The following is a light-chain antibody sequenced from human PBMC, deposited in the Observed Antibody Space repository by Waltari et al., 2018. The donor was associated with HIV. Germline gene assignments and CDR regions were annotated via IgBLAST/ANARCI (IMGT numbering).Light chain of an antibody. CDR1: RHLVDFYNF. CDR2: GVS. J-gene: IGLJ2*01. CDR3: SSFASQGTLV. V-gene: IGLV2-14*01. Sequence: QSPLSQPASVSGSPGQSITISCPGVRHLVDFYNFVSWYQQPPCKAPQPILYGVSGRPSGVSSRFAGSKSGVTASLTISGLQAEDEAHYFCSSFASQGTLVFGGGTKLTVL.